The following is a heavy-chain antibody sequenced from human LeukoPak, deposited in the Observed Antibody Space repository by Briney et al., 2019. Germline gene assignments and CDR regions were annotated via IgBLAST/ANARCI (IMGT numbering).Heavy chain of an antibody. CDR1: AFTSSSYW. CDR2: IKQDGSEK. D-gene: IGHD1-26*01. Sequence: PGGSLRLSCAASAFTSSSYWMSWVRQAPGEGLEWVANIKQDGSEKYYVNSVKGRFTISRDNAKNSLYLQMNSLRAEDTAVYYCARDKIVGATQFDYWGQGTLVTVSS. V-gene: IGHV3-7*01. CDR3: ARDKIVGATQFDY. J-gene: IGHJ4*02.